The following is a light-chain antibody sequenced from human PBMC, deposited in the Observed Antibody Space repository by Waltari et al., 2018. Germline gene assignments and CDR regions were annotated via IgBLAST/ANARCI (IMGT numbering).Light chain of an antibody. CDR2: EVS. V-gene: IGLV2-8*02. J-gene: IGLJ1*01. CDR1: SRDVGAYNL. CDR3: CSFAGSLYV. Sequence: QSALTQPPSASRSPGQSVTISCTGSSRDVGAYNLVSWYQQRPGRAPKLMIYEVSKRPSGVPGRFSGSKSGNTASLTVSGLQAEDEGDYYCCSFAGSLYVFGTATKVTVL.